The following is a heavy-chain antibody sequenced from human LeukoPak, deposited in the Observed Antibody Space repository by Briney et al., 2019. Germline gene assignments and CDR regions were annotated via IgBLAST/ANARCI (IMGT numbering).Heavy chain of an antibody. CDR1: GYTFGTYD. V-gene: IGHV1-8*01. CDR2: MNPNSGNT. D-gene: IGHD4-11*01. J-gene: IGHJ3*02. Sequence: ASVKVSCKASGYTFGTYDINWVRQAPGQGLEWLGWMNPNSGNTGYAPKFQGRVAMTRVTSINTAYMELFSLRSEDTAVYFCVRGDLPTTVLNDPFNIWGQGTMVTVSS. CDR3: VRGDLPTTVLNDPFNI.